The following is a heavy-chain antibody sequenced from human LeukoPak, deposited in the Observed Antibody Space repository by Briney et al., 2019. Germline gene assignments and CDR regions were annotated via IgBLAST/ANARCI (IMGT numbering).Heavy chain of an antibody. J-gene: IGHJ5*02. CDR2: IYTSGST. D-gene: IGHD6-13*01. V-gene: IGHV4-61*08. CDR1: GASITSGGYY. CDR3: ARHVRQQLVREYNWFDP. Sequence: PSETLSLTCTVSGASITSGGYYWSWIRQPPGKGLEWIGYIYTSGSTNYNPSLKSRVTISVDTSKNQFSLKLSSVTAADTAVYYCARHVRQQLVREYNWFDPWGQGTLVTVSS.